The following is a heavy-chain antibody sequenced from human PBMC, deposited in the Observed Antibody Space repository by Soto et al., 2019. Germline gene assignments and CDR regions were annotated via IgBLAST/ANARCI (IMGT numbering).Heavy chain of an antibody. CDR3: ARGYSGYGKGAFDI. J-gene: IGHJ3*02. Sequence: ASVKVSCKASGYTFTSYGISWVRRAPGQGLEWMGWISAYNGNTNYAQKLQGRVTMTTDTSTSTAYMELRSLRSDDTAVYYCARGYSGYGKGAFDIWGQATMVTVSS. CDR2: ISAYNGNT. D-gene: IGHD5-12*01. V-gene: IGHV1-18*01. CDR1: GYTFTSYG.